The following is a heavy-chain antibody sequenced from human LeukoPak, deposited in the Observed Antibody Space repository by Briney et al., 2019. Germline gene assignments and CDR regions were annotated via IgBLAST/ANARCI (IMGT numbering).Heavy chain of an antibody. CDR2: ISGSGDST. CDR1: GFTFSTYA. V-gene: IGHV3-23*01. CDR3: ARDVNLVSLDY. Sequence: PGGSLRLSCAASGFTFSTYAMSWVRRAPGKGLEWVSGISGSGDSTYADSVKGRFTISRDNSKNTPYLQMSSLRAEDTAVYYCARDVNLVSLDYWGQGTLVTVSS. J-gene: IGHJ4*02.